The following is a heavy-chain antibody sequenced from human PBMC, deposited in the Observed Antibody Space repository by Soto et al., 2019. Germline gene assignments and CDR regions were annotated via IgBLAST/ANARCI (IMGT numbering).Heavy chain of an antibody. V-gene: IGHV1-18*04. CDR2: VNPDDGNT. J-gene: IGHJ4*01. CDR3: ARDNSGPDY. CDR1: GYTFTTYG. D-gene: IGHD5-12*01. Sequence: SVKVSCKTSGYTFTTYGINWVRQAPGHGLEWMGWVNPDDGNTDYPPKFEDRVIMTTDTPTATVYMELRSLRSDDTAIYYCARDNSGPDYWGQGTLVTVS.